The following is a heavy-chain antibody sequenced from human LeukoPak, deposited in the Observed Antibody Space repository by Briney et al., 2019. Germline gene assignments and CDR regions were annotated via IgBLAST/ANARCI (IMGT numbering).Heavy chain of an antibody. CDR2: IYHSGST. CDR1: GGSISSGYY. CDR3: ARVDYGGNSAPDY. J-gene: IGHJ4*02. V-gene: IGHV4-38-2*02. Sequence: SETLSLTCTVSGGSISSGYYWGWIRQPPGKGLEWIGSIYHSGSTYYNPSLKSRVTISVDTSKNQFSLKLSSVTAADTAVYYCARVDYGGNSAPDYWGQGTLVTVSS. D-gene: IGHD4-23*01.